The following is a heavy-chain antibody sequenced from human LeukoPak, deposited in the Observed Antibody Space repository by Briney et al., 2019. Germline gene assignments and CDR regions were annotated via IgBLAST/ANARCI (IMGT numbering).Heavy chain of an antibody. D-gene: IGHD2-8*01. Sequence: NASGTLSLTCAVSGGSISSGNWWSWVRQSPGKGLEWIGEIYHSGSTYYNPSLKSRVTISVDTSKNQFSLKLSSVTAADTAVYYCARGYCTNAVCSLGPTQAWGQGTLVTVSS. CDR3: ARGYCTNAVCSLGPTQA. CDR2: IYHSGST. J-gene: IGHJ4*02. CDR1: GGSISSGNW. V-gene: IGHV4-4*02.